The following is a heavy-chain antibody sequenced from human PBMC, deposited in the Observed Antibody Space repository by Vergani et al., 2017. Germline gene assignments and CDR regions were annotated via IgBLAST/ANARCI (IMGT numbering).Heavy chain of an antibody. J-gene: IGHJ1*01. Sequence: QVQLVQSGAEVKKPGSSVKVSCKASGGTFSSYAISWVRQAPGQGLEWMGRIIHILGIANYAQKFQGRVTITADKSTSTAYMELSSLRSEDTAVYYCARDRGTVTTPNTFQHWGQGTLVTVSS. CDR1: GGTFSSYA. D-gene: IGHD4-17*01. CDR3: ARDRGTVTTPNTFQH. CDR2: IIHILGIA. V-gene: IGHV1-69*04.